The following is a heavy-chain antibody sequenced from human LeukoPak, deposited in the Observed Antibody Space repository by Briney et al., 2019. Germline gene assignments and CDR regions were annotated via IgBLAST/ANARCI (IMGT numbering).Heavy chain of an antibody. V-gene: IGHV3-23*01. J-gene: IGHJ1*01. D-gene: IGHD2-2*01. CDR2: ISGSGGST. CDR1: GFTFSSYA. CDR3: TKRSSSAEYFQH. Sequence: GGSLRLSCAASGFTFSSYAMSWVRQAPGKGLEWVSAISGSGGSTYYADSVKGRFTISRDNSKNTLYLQMNSLRAEDTAVCYCTKRSSSAEYFQHWGQGTLVIVSS.